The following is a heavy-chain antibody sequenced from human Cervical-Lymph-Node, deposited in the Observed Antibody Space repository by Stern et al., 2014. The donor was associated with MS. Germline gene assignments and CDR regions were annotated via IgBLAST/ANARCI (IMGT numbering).Heavy chain of an antibody. J-gene: IGHJ4*02. CDR3: VRDNYGTDY. D-gene: IGHD3-16*01. CDR2: INSDGSST. Sequence: VQLVESGGDLVQPGGSLRLSCAASGFIFSNYWMQWVRQAPGTGLVWVSHINSDGSSTTYADSVKGRFTTSRDNAKNTLYLQMDDLRAEDTAVYFCVRDNYGTDYWGQGTLVTVSS. V-gene: IGHV3-74*03. CDR1: GFIFSNYW.